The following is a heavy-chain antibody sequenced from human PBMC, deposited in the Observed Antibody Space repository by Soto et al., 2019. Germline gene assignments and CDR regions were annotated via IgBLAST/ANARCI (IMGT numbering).Heavy chain of an antibody. J-gene: IGHJ3*01. V-gene: IGHV3-13*01. Sequence: EVQLVETGGGLVQAGGSLRLSCAASGFTFSGYGMHWVRQAAGESLEWVSVIGTSGHAFYADSVNGRFTITREDAKNSVYLQMDSLRVVDTAVYYCARGGGFVEKCSYAFDVWGQGTMVTISS. CDR3: ARGGGFVEKCSYAFDV. CDR2: IGTSGHA. D-gene: IGHD3-10*01. CDR1: GFTFSGYG.